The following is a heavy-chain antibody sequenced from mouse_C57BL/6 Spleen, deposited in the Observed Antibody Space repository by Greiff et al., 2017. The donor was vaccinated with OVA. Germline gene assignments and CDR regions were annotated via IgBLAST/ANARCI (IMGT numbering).Heavy chain of an antibody. Sequence: VQLQQSGPGLVQPSQSLSISCTVSGFSLTSYGVHWVRQPPGKGLEWLGVIWSGGGRDYYAAFITSLSISKDNYKSQVFYKMHSRQADDTAIYYCAKNSVYDGYYAHWGQGTSVTVSS. V-gene: IGHV2-4*01. CDR3: AKNSVYDGYYAH. D-gene: IGHD2-3*01. J-gene: IGHJ4*01. CDR2: IWSGGGR. CDR1: GFSLTSYG.